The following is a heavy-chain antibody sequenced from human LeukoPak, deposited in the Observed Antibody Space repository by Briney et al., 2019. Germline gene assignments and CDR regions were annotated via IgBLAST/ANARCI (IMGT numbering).Heavy chain of an antibody. Sequence: SETLSLTCSVFDGSISNYYWSWIRQPPGKGLEWIGYAYYSGSTTYNPSLESRVTISVDTSKNQFSLKLTAVTAADTAVYYCARDTGTAYFDYWGQGTLVTVSS. CDR2: AYYSGST. J-gene: IGHJ4*02. V-gene: IGHV4-59*12. D-gene: IGHD2-8*02. CDR1: DGSISNYY. CDR3: ARDTGTAYFDY.